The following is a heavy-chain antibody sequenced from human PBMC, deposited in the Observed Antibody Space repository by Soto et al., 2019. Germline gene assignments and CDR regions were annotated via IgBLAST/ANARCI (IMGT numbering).Heavy chain of an antibody. V-gene: IGHV1-69*12. J-gene: IGHJ6*02. CDR2: IIPIFGTA. Sequence: QVQLVQSGAEVKKPGSSVKVSCKASGGTFSSYAINWVRQAPGQGLEWMGGIIPIFGTADYAQKFQGRVTVTADESTSTAYMELSSLRSEDTAVYYCESPPSHYYYDGMDVWGQGTTVTVSS. D-gene: IGHD7-27*01. CDR1: GGTFSSYA. CDR3: ESPPSHYYYDGMDV.